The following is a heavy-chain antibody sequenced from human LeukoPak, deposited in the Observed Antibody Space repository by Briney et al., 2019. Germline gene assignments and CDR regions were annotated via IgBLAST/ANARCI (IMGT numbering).Heavy chain of an antibody. J-gene: IGHJ6*03. D-gene: IGHD3-10*02. CDR1: GFTFSSYA. V-gene: IGHV3-64*01. Sequence: GGSLRLSCAASGFTFSSYAMHWVRQAPGKGLEYVSAISSNGGSTYYANSVKGRFTISRDNSKNTLYLQMGSLRAEDMAVYYCARVIDGFMFYYYYYYMDVWGKGTTVTISS. CDR3: ARVIDGFMFYYYYYYMDV. CDR2: ISSNGGST.